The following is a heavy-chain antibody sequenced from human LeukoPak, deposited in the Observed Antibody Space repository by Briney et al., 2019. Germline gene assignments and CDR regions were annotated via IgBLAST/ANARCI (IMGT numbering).Heavy chain of an antibody. V-gene: IGHV4-30-4*08. Sequence: PSQTLSLTCTVSGGSISSGDYYWSWIRQPPGKGLEWIGYIYYSGGTYYNPSLKSRVTISVDTSKNQFSLRLSSVTAADTAVYYCARAGMTTVTPIHPWGQGTLVTVSS. CDR3: ARAGMTTVTPIHP. CDR2: IYYSGGT. D-gene: IGHD4-17*01. CDR1: GGSISSGDYY. J-gene: IGHJ5*02.